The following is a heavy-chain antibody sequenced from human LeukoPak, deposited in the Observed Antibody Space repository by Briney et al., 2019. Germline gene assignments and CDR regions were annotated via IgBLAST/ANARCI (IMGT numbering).Heavy chain of an antibody. J-gene: IGHJ6*02. D-gene: IGHD2-8*01. V-gene: IGHV1-69*13. CDR2: IIPIFGTA. CDR1: GASFSSYA. CDR3: ARRYINHRAYLMDYGMDV. Sequence: SVTVSFKASGASFSSYANSWVRQAPGQGLGWVGGIIPIFGTASNAQKFQGRVTITADESTSTAYMELSSLRSEDSAVYCCARRYINHRAYLMDYGMDVWGQGTTVTVYS.